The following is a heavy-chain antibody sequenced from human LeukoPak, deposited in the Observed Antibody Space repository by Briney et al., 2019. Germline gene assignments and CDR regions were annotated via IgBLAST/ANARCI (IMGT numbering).Heavy chain of an antibody. CDR1: GFTFSSYA. CDR3: VRDRGCCSGGTCYALWDY. J-gene: IGHJ4*02. D-gene: IGHD2-15*01. CDR2: IKEDGGEK. Sequence: GGSLRLSCAASGFTFSSYAMSWVRQAPGKGLEWVAQIKEDGGEKHYVDPVKGRFTISRDNAKNSLYLQMNSLRAEDTAMYYCVRDRGCCSGGTCYALWDYWGQGTLVTVSS. V-gene: IGHV3-7*01.